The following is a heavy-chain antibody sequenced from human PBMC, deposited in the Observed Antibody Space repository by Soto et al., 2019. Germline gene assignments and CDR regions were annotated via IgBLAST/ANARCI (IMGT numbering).Heavy chain of an antibody. Sequence: GGSLRLSCAASGFTFSSYSMNWVRQAPGKGLEWVSYISSSGSTIYYADSVKGRFTISRDNAKNSLYLQMNSLRAEDTAVYYWARLLLWSYDAFESWGKGTMVTVSS. CDR2: ISSSGSTI. V-gene: IGHV3-48*01. CDR1: GFTFSSYS. D-gene: IGHD3-10*01. CDR3: ARLLLWSYDAFES. J-gene: IGHJ3*02.